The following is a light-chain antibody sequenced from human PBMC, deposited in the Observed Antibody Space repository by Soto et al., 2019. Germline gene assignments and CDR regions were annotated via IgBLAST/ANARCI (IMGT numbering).Light chain of an antibody. J-gene: IGKJ4*01. Sequence: IVMTQSPATLSVSLGERATLSCRASQSINSNLAWYQQKPGQAPRLLMFRASIRAAGFPARFSGSGSGTEFNITISSLQSEDSAVYYCQQYNNWPRATFGLGTKVEIK. V-gene: IGKV3-15*01. CDR1: QSINSN. CDR3: QQYNNWPRAT. CDR2: RAS.